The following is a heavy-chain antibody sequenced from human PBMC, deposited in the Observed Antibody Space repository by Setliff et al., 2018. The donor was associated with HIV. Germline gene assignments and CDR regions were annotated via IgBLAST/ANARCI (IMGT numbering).Heavy chain of an antibody. D-gene: IGHD6-19*01. CDR1: GFTLDTYA. J-gene: IGHJ4*02. CDR2: ITYDGSET. CDR3: VRDLWLVAD. Sequence: GESLKISCSASGFTLDTYAMHWVRQAPGKGLEWVSFITYDGSETSYADSVKGRFIISRDNSKMTLHLQMKSLRNEDTAVYYCVRDLWLVADWGQGTLVTVS. V-gene: IGHV3-30*04.